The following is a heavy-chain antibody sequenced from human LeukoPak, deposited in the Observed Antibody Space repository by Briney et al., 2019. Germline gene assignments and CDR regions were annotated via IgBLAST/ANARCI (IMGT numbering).Heavy chain of an antibody. J-gene: IGHJ3*02. CDR1: GGSISSGDYY. Sequence: PSQTLSLTCTVSGGSISSGDYYWSWIRQPPGKGLEWIGYIYYSGSTYYNPSLKSRVTISVDTSKNQSSLKLSSVTAADTAVYYCARETPNSGYPRAFDIWGQGTMVTVSS. V-gene: IGHV4-30-4*01. CDR2: IYYSGST. CDR3: ARETPNSGYPRAFDI. D-gene: IGHD5-12*01.